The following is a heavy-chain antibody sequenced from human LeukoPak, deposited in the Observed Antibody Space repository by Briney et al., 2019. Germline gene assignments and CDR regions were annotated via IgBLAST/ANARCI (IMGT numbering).Heavy chain of an antibody. V-gene: IGHV3-15*01. CDR2: IKSTIDGGTT. D-gene: IGHD4-11*01. CDR1: GFNFRNAW. CDR3: ATATTGAPL. Sequence: GGSLRLSCAASGFNFRNAWLSRVHQSPGKGLDGVGRIKSTIDGGTTDYAAPVKGRFTISRDDSKNTLYLQMNSLKTEDTAVYYCATATTGAPLWGQGTLVTVSS. J-gene: IGHJ4*02.